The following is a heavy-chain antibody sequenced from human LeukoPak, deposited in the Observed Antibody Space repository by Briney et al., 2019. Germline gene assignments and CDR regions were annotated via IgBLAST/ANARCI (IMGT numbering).Heavy chain of an antibody. CDR2: ISGSGDST. CDR3: AKDVTMVQGVFDY. D-gene: IGHD3-10*01. J-gene: IGHJ4*02. Sequence: GGSLRLSCAASGFTFSSYAMSWVRQAPGKGLEWVSAISGSGDSTNYADSVKGRFTISRDNSKNTLYLQMNSLRAEDTAVYYCAKDVTMVQGVFDYWGQGTLVTVSS. CDR1: GFTFSSYA. V-gene: IGHV3-23*01.